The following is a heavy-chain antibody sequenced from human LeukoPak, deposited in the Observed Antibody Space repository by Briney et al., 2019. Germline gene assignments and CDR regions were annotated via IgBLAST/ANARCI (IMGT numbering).Heavy chain of an antibody. Sequence: GESLKISCKASGYSFSNSWIGWVRQMPGKGLEWMGIIYPGDSHTIYSLSFQGQITISADNSITTAYLQWSSLEASDTAMYYCARQRTSENWFDSWGQGTPVTVSS. CDR3: ARQRTSENWFDS. J-gene: IGHJ5*01. D-gene: IGHD1-14*01. V-gene: IGHV5-51*01. CDR1: GYSFSNSW. CDR2: IYPGDSHT.